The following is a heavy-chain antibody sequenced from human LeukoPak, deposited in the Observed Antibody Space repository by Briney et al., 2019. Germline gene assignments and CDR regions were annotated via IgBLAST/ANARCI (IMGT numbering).Heavy chain of an antibody. D-gene: IGHD6-19*01. V-gene: IGHV1-2*02. CDR3: ARGRAVASFYYYGMDV. CDR1: GYTFSGYY. Sequence: ASVKVSCTASGYTFSGYYLHWVRQAPGQGLEWMGWINPNSGDTGYAQRFQGRVTMTRDTSISTAYMELSRLRSDDTAVYYRARGRAVASFYYYGMDVWGQGTTVTVSS. J-gene: IGHJ6*02. CDR2: INPNSGDT.